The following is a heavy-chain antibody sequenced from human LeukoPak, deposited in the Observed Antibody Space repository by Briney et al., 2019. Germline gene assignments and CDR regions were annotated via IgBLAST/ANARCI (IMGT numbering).Heavy chain of an antibody. CDR1: GFTFSSYW. V-gene: IGHV3-74*01. D-gene: IGHD3-16*01. CDR3: ARGGAPMGDY. J-gene: IGHJ4*02. CDR2: TNSDGSSA. Sequence: LSGGSLRLSCAASGFTFSSYWMHWVRQPPGKGLVWVSRTNSDGSSAFYADSVKGRFTISRDNAKNSLYLQMNSLRAEDTAVYYCARGGAPMGDYWGQGTLVTVSS.